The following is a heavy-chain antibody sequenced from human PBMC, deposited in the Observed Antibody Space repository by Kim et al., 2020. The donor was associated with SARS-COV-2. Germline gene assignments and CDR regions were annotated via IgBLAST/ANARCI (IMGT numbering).Heavy chain of an antibody. CDR1: GDTFSSYA. D-gene: IGHD2-15*01. CDR2: IIPIFGTA. J-gene: IGHJ4*02. Sequence: SVKVSCKASGDTFSSYAISWVRQAPGQGLEWMGGIIPIFGTANYAQKFQGRVTITADESTSTAYMELSSLRSEDTAVYYCARGACGVGYSIDYWGQGTLVTVPS. V-gene: IGHV1-69*13. CDR3: ARGACGVGYSIDY.